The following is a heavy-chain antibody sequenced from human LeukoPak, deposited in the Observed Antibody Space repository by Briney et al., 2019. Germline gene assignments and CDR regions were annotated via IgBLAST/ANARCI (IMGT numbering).Heavy chain of an antibody. J-gene: IGHJ5*02. CDR1: GGSISSSSHS. CDR3: QSLGSGNWIGNWFDP. Sequence: PSETLSHTCTVSGGSISSSSHSWGWIRQPPGKGLGWTGTIYYTGRTYYNPSLESRLTISVDTSKNQFSLKLTSVTAADTAIYCAQSLGSGNWIGNWFDPWGQGTLVTVSS. V-gene: IGHV4-39*01. D-gene: IGHD1-1*01. CDR2: IYYTGRT.